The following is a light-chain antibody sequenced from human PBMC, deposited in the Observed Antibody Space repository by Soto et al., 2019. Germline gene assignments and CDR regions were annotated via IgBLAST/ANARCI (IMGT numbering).Light chain of an antibody. V-gene: IGLV3-9*01. CDR2: RDS. J-gene: IGLJ3*02. Sequence: SYELTQPLSVSVALGQTARITCGGNNIGSKNVHWYQQKPGQAPVLVIYRDSNRPSGIPERFSGSNSGNTATLTSSRAQAGDEADYYWQVGDSSTARVFGGGTKLTVL. CDR1: NIGSKN. CDR3: QVGDSSTARV.